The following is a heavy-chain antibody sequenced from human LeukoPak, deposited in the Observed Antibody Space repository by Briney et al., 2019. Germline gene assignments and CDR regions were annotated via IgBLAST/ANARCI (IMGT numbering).Heavy chain of an antibody. V-gene: IGHV7-4-1*02. CDR1: GYTFTSYG. CDR3: ARGGLIQRHAFDI. CDR2: INTNTGNP. Sequence: ASVKVSCKASGYTFTSYGINWVRQAPGQGLEWMGWINTNTGNPTYAQGFTGRFVFSLETSVSTAYLQISSLKAEDTAVYYCARGGLIQRHAFDIWGQGTMVTVSS. J-gene: IGHJ3*02. D-gene: IGHD1-1*01.